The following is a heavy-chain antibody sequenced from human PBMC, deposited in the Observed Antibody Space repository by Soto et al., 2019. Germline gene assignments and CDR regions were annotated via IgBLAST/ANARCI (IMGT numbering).Heavy chain of an antibody. J-gene: IGHJ2*01. Sequence: EVQLLESGGNLVQPGGSLRLSCAASGINFNNYAMGWVRQAPGRGLGWASGIRGRGFSKYYADSVKGRSTISRDNSRNTLFLQMNALRVEDTAIYYCAITPNCGRDCSADSYWYFDLWGRGTLVTVSS. CDR1: GINFNNYA. CDR2: IRGRGFSK. V-gene: IGHV3-23*01. D-gene: IGHD2-21*02. CDR3: AITPNCGRDCSADSYWYFDL.